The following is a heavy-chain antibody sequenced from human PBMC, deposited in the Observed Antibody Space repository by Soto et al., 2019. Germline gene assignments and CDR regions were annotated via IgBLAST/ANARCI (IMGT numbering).Heavy chain of an antibody. CDR2: IYYSGST. D-gene: IGHD3-10*01. Sequence: QVQLQESGPGLVKSSETLSLTCTVSGASISSGDYYWSWIRQPPGKGLEWIGYIYYSGSTYYNPSLKSRVSISIDMYKTQFSLNLISVTAADTAVYYCARVLREKEPTVWFDPWGQGTLVTVSS. CDR3: ARVLREKEPTVWFDP. J-gene: IGHJ5*02. V-gene: IGHV4-30-4*01. CDR1: GASISSGDYY.